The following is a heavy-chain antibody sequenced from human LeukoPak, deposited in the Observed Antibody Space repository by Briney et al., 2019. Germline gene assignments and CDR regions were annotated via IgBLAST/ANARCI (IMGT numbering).Heavy chain of an antibody. V-gene: IGHV4-34*01. Sequence: PSETLSLTCAVYGGSFSGYSWSWIRQPPGKGLEWIGEINHSGSTNYNPSLKSRVTISVDTSKNQFSLKLSSVTAADTAVYYCARGAGTLPVYCGGDCYPGNFDYWGQGTLVTVSS. CDR3: ARGAGTLPVYCGGDCYPGNFDY. D-gene: IGHD2-21*02. CDR2: INHSGST. CDR1: GGSFSGYS. J-gene: IGHJ4*02.